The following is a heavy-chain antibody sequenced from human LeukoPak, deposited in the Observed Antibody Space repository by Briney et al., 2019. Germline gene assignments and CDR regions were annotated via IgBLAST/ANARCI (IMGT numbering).Heavy chain of an antibody. CDR3: ARGGIRVSGIDEFDY. D-gene: IGHD6-19*01. J-gene: IGHJ4*02. CDR2: IGIRGDT. CDR1: GFTFTNYD. Sequence: GGSLRLSCAASGFTFTNYDMHWVRQAPGKGLEGVSAIGIRGDTYYSGSVKGRFTISRENAENSLYLQMNSLRAEDTAVYYCARGGIRVSGIDEFDYWGQGTLVTVSS. V-gene: IGHV3-13*01.